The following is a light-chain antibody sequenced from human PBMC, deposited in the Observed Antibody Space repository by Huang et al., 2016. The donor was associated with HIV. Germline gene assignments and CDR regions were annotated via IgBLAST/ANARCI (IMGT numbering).Light chain of an antibody. CDR1: QSVGSF. J-gene: IGKJ2*01. V-gene: IGKV3-11*01. Sequence: DIVLTQSPATLSLSPGERATLSCRASQSVGSFLAWYQQKPGQAPRLLIYDSSNRATDIPARFSGSGSGTDFTLTISSLEPEDFAVYYCQQRSNGPTFGQGTKLEI. CDR2: DSS. CDR3: QQRSNGPT.